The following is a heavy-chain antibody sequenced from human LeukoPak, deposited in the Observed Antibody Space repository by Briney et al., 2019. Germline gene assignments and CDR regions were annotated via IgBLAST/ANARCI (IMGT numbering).Heavy chain of an antibody. D-gene: IGHD6-6*01. J-gene: IGHJ3*02. CDR1: GGSISSYY. Sequence: SETLSLTCTVSGGSISSYYWSWIRQPPGKGLEWIGYIYYSGSTNYNPSLKSRVTISVDTSKNQFSLKLSPVTAADTAVYYCARGSIAARNDAFDIWGQGTTVTVSS. V-gene: IGHV4-59*01. CDR2: IYYSGST. CDR3: ARGSIAARNDAFDI.